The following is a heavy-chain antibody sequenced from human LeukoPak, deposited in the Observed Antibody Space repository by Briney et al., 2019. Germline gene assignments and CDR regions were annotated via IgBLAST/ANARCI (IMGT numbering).Heavy chain of an antibody. J-gene: IGHJ4*02. V-gene: IGHV3-30*02. CDR2: IRYDGINE. D-gene: IGHD3-3*01. CDR1: GFRFSSYG. CDR3: SKDRGVFGVAYSLDY. Sequence: GGSLRLSCAASGFRFSSYGMHWVRQAPGKGLDWVAYIRYDGINEYYADSVKGRFTISRDLSKNTLFLQMNSLRPEDTAVYYCSKDRGVFGVAYSLDYWGRGTLVTVSS.